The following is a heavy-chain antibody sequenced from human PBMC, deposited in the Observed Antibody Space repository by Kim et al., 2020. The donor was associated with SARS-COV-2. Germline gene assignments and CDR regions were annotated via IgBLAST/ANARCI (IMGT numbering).Heavy chain of an antibody. CDR1: GGSISSSSYY. CDR3: ARRRPSIAARRGAFDI. V-gene: IGHV4-39*01. D-gene: IGHD6-6*01. Sequence: SETLSLTCTVSGGSISSSSYYWGWIRQPPGKGLEWIGSIYYSGSTYYNPSLKSRVTISVDTSKNQFSLKLSSVTAAGTAVYYCARRRPSIAARRGAFDIWGPRKMVTDSS. J-gene: IGHJ3*02. CDR2: IYYSGST.